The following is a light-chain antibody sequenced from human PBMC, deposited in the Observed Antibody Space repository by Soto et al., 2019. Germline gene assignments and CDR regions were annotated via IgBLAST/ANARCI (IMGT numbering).Light chain of an antibody. CDR3: SSFTSSNTWV. CDR2: EVS. Sequence: QPVLTQPPSVSGSPGQSVTISCTGTSSDVGSYNRVSWYQQPPGTAPKLMIYEVSNRPSGVPDRFFGSKSGNTASLTISGLQAEDEADYYCSSFTSSNTWVFGGGTQLTVL. J-gene: IGLJ3*02. V-gene: IGLV2-18*02. CDR1: SSDVGSYNR.